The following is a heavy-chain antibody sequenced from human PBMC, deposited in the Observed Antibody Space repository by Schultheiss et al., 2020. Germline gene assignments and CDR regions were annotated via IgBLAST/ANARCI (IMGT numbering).Heavy chain of an antibody. CDR3: ARDAGSVHVIAGGMDV. D-gene: IGHD2-21*01. CDR2: INSDGSST. CDR1: GFTFSSYW. Sequence: GGSLRLSCAASGFTFSSYWMHWVRQAPGKGLVWVSRINSDGSSTYYADSVKGRFTISRDNAKNSLYLQMNSLRAEDTAVYYCARDAGSVHVIAGGMDVWGQGTTVTVSS. V-gene: IGHV3-74*01. J-gene: IGHJ6*02.